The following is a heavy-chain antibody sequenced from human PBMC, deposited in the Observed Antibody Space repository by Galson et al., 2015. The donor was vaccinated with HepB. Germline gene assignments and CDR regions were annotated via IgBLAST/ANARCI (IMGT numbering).Heavy chain of an antibody. CDR2: IKRKTDGGTT. CDR1: GFTFNNSW. CDR3: TTDSPLTIFGVVTSP. D-gene: IGHD3-3*01. V-gene: IGHV3-15*01. Sequence: SLRLSCAASGFTFNNSWMTWVRQAPGKGLEWVGRIKRKTDGGTTEYAAPVKGRFTISRDDSKNTLYLQMNSLKTEDTAVYYCTTDSPLTIFGVVTSPWGQGTLVTVSS. J-gene: IGHJ5*02.